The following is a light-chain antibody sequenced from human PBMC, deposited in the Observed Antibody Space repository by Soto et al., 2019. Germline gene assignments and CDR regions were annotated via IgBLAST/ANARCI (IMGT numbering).Light chain of an antibody. V-gene: IGLV3-27*01. CDR1: VLAKKY. Sequence: SYELTQPSSVSVSPGQTARITCSGDVLAKKYARWFQQKPGQAPVLVIYKDSERPSGIPERFSGSSSGTTVTLTISGAQVEDEADYYCYSAADNIVVFCGGTKLTVL. CDR3: YSAADNIVV. J-gene: IGLJ2*01. CDR2: KDS.